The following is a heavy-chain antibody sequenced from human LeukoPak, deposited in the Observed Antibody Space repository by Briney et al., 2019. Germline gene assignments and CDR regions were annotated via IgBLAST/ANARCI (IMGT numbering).Heavy chain of an antibody. J-gene: IGHJ6*02. CDR3: ATDPGGGYCSSSDCRDG. D-gene: IGHD2-2*01. V-gene: IGHV3-30*03. Sequence: PGRSLRLSCAASGFTFSSYGMHWVRQAPGKGLEWVAVISYDGSNKYYADSVKGRFTISRDNSKNTLYLQMNSLRAEDTAVYFCATDPGGGYCSSSDCRDGWGQGTTVTVSS. CDR1: GFTFSSYG. CDR2: ISYDGSNK.